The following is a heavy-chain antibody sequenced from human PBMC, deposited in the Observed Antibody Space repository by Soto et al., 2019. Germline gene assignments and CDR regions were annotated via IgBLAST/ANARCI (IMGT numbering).Heavy chain of an antibody. D-gene: IGHD3-3*01. CDR1: GFTFSSYS. CDR3: ASYDFWSGYYTPQSAFDI. CDR2: ISSSSSTI. Sequence: GGSLRLSCAASGFTFSSYSMNWVRQAPGKGLEWVSYISSSSSTIYYADSVKGRFTISRDNAKNSLYLQMNSLRAEDTAVYYCASYDFWSGYYTPQSAFDIWGQGTMVTVSS. V-gene: IGHV3-48*01. J-gene: IGHJ3*02.